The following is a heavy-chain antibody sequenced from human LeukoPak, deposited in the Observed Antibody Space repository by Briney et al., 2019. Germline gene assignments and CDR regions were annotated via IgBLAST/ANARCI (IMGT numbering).Heavy chain of an antibody. D-gene: IGHD6-13*01. CDR3: AREGLSSSWYGDAFDI. V-gene: IGHV3-53*01. Sequence: GGSLRLSCAASGFTVSSDFMGWVRQPPGKGLEWVSIIHSGGDTYYADSVKGRFTISRDNSKNTLYLQMNSLRAEDTAVYYCAREGLSSSWYGDAFDIWGQGTMVTVSS. J-gene: IGHJ3*02. CDR2: IHSGGDT. CDR1: GFTVSSDF.